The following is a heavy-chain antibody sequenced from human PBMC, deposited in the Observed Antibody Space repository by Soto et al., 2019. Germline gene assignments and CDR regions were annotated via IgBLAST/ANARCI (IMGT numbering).Heavy chain of an antibody. V-gene: IGHV3-74*01. CDR3: ARVAVAAPRSWYFDL. D-gene: IGHD6-13*01. CDR1: GFTFSDYW. Sequence: VQLVESGGGLVQPGGSRRLSCAASGFTFSDYWMHWFRQAPGKGLVWVSRIRGDGSSTSHADSVKGRLTISRDNAKDTLYLQMNSLTVEDTAIYYCARVAVAAPRSWYFDLWGRGTLVTVSS. J-gene: IGHJ2*01. CDR2: IRGDGSST.